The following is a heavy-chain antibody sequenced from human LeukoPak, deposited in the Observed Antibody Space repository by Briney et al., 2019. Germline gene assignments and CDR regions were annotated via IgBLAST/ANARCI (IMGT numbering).Heavy chain of an antibody. J-gene: IGHJ4*02. CDR3: ARRGGYDYYFDY. Sequence: PSETLSLTCTVSGGSISSSSYYWGWIRQPPGKGLEWVGSIYYSGSTYYNPSLKSRVTISVDTSKNQFSLKLSSVTAADTAVYYCARRGGYDYYFDYWGQGTLVTVSS. D-gene: IGHD5-12*01. V-gene: IGHV4-39*01. CDR1: GGSISSSSYY. CDR2: IYYSGST.